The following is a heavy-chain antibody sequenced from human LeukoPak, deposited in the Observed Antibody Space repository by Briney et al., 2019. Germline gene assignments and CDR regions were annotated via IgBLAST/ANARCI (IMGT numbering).Heavy chain of an antibody. D-gene: IGHD4-23*01. CDR1: GYTFTSYG. Sequence: ASVKVSCRASGYTFTSYGISWVRQAPGQGLEWMGWISAYNGNTNYVQKLQGRVTMTTDTSTSTAYMELRSLRSDDTAVYYCARDHYGGNSDYWGQGTLVTVSS. CDR3: ARDHYGGNSDY. CDR2: ISAYNGNT. V-gene: IGHV1-18*01. J-gene: IGHJ4*02.